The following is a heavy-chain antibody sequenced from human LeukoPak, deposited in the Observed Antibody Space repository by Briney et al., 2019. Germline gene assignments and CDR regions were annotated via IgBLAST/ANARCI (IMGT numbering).Heavy chain of an antibody. Sequence: PGGSLRLSCAASGFTFSNYAMSWVRQAPGKGLEWVSVISGSGGSTYYADSVKGRFTISRDNSKNTLYLQMNRLRAEDTAVYYCARQGIAAAGTIDYWGQGTLVTVSS. J-gene: IGHJ4*02. D-gene: IGHD6-13*01. CDR3: ARQGIAAAGTIDY. CDR2: ISGSGGST. V-gene: IGHV3-23*01. CDR1: GFTFSNYA.